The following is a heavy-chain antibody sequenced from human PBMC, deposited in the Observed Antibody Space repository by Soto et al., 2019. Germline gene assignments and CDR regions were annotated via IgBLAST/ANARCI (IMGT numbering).Heavy chain of an antibody. CDR1: GFTFSGYA. D-gene: IGHD3-10*01. J-gene: IGHJ3*02. CDR3: GTDRWGGAFDM. V-gene: IGHV3-30*03. CDR2: ISDDGSNK. Sequence: GSLRLSCAASGFTFSGYAIHWVRQAPGKGLEWVAVISDDGSNKYYVDSVKGRFTISRDNSKNTLYLQMNSLRAEDTAVYYCGTDRWGGAFDMWGQGTTVTVSS.